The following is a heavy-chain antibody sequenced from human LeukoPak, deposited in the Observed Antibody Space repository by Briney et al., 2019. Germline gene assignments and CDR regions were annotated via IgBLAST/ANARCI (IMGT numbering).Heavy chain of an antibody. CDR2: IYYSGST. V-gene: IGHV4-39*07. J-gene: IGHJ3*01. D-gene: IGHD3-22*01. CDR3: AKSTYYYDTFVNAFDL. CDR1: GGSISSSSYY. Sequence: SETLSLTCTVSGGSISSSSYYWGWIRQPPGKGLEWIGSIYYSGSTYYNPSLKSRVTISVDTSKNQFSLKLSSVTAADTAVYYCAKSTYYYDTFVNAFDLWGQGTMVTVSS.